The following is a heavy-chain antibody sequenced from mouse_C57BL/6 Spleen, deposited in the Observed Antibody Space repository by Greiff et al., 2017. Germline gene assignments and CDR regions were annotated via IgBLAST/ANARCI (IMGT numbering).Heavy chain of an antibody. V-gene: IGHV5-6*01. CDR2: ISSGGSYT. D-gene: IGHD2-5*01. J-gene: IGHJ2*01. Sequence: VQLKESGADLVKPGGSLKLSCAASGFTFSSYGMSWVRQTPDKRLEWVATISSGGSYTYYPDSVKGRFTISGDTAKNTLYLQMSSLTSEDTAVYYCARLHYRNFFFDYWGQGTTVTVSS. CDR3: ARLHYRNFFFDY. CDR1: GFTFSSYG.